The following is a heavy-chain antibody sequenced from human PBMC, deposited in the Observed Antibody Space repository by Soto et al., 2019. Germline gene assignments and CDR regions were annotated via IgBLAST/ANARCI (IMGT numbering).Heavy chain of an antibody. CDR1: GYSISSGNY. D-gene: IGHD1-7*01. CDR3: ARERTGTTVHYYGVDV. CDR2: IYHSGST. Sequence: SETLSLTCAFSGYSISSGNYWGWIRHPPGKGLEWIGSIYHSGSTNYNPSLKSRVTISVDTSKNQFSLKLSSVTAADTAVYYCARERTGTTVHYYGVDVWGQGTTVTVSS. V-gene: IGHV4-38-2*01. J-gene: IGHJ6*02.